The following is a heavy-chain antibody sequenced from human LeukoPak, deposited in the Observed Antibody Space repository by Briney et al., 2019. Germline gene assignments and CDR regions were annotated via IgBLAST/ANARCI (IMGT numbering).Heavy chain of an antibody. CDR2: INSDESST. CDR3: ARDGAYSTIFY. Sequence: GGSLRLSCAASGFTFSSYWMYWVRQAPGKGLVWVSRINSDESSTSYADSVKGRFTISRDNAKNTLYLQMNSLRAEGTAVYYCARDGAYSTIFYWGQGTLVTVSS. CDR1: GFTFSSYW. J-gene: IGHJ4*01. D-gene: IGHD3-3*01. V-gene: IGHV3-74*01.